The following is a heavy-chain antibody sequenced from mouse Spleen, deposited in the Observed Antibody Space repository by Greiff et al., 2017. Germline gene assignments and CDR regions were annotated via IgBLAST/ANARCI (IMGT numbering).Heavy chain of an antibody. D-gene: IGHD2-4*01. CDR1: GYSITSGYY. Sequence: VQLKESGPGLVKPSQSLSLTCSVTGYSITSGYYWNWIRQFPGNKLEWMGYISYDGSNNYNPSLKNRISITRDTSKNQFFLKLNSVTTEDTATYYCARSYDSPFAYWGQGTLVTVSA. V-gene: IGHV3-6*01. J-gene: IGHJ3*01. CDR3: ARSYDSPFAY. CDR2: ISYDGSN.